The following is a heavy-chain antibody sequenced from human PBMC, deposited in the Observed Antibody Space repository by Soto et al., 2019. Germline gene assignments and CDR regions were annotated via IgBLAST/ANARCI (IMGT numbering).Heavy chain of an antibody. D-gene: IGHD1-26*01. J-gene: IGHJ6*02. CDR1: GFTFSSFG. CDR2: ISYDGNNK. V-gene: IGHV3-30*18. CDR3: SKQQVGATDYYYYGMDV. Sequence: QVQLVESGGGLVKPGGSLRLSCAASGFTFSSFGMHWVRQAPGKGLEWVALISYDGNNKYSADSVKGRFTISRDNSKNTLYLQMNSLRAEETAVYYCSKQQVGATDYYYYGMDVWGQGTTVTVSS.